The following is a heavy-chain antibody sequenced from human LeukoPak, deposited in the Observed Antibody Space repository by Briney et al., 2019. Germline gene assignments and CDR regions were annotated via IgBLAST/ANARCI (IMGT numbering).Heavy chain of an antibody. CDR3: ARALDEGARFDY. CDR2: ISYDGSNK. V-gene: IGHV3-30-3*01. CDR1: GFTFSSYA. Sequence: PGGSLRLSCAASGFTFSSYAMHWVRQAPGKGLEWVAVISYDGSNKYYADSEKGRFTISRDNSKNTLYLQMNSLRAEDTAVYYCARALDEGARFDYWGQGTLVTVSS. J-gene: IGHJ4*02.